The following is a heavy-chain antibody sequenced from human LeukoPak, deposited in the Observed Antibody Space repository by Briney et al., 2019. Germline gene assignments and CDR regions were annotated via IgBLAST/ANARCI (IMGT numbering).Heavy chain of an antibody. Sequence: EASVKVSCKASGYTFIGYYMHWVRQAPGQGLEWMGWINPIFGTANYAQKFQGRVTITADESTSTAYMELSSLRSEDTAVYYCAREPRELTPDWGQGTLVTVSS. CDR1: GYTFIGYY. V-gene: IGHV1-69*13. CDR2: INPIFGTA. CDR3: AREPRELTPD. D-gene: IGHD1-26*01. J-gene: IGHJ4*02.